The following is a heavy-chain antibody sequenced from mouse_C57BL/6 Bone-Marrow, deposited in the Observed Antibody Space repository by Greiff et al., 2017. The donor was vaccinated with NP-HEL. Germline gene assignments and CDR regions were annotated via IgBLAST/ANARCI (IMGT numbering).Heavy chain of an antibody. CDR1: GFSLTSYG. V-gene: IGHV2-2*01. CDR2: IWSGGST. CDR3: ARKGNYSNYDAMDY. Sequence: VKLMESGPGLVQPSQSLSITCTVSGFSLTSYGVHWVRQSPGKGLEWLGVIWSGGSTDYNAAFISRLSISKDNSKSQVFFKMNSLQADDTAIYYCARKGNYSNYDAMDYWGQGTSVTVSS. J-gene: IGHJ4*01. D-gene: IGHD2-5*01.